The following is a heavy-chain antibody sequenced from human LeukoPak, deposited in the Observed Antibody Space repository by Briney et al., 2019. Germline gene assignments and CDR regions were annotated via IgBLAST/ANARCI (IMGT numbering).Heavy chain of an antibody. CDR1: GFTFGDYL. Sequence: PGRSLRLSYTASGFTFGDYLMSWFRQAPGKGLEWIGFISGGTTEYAASVKGRFTISRDDSTSIAYLQMNSLTTEDTAVYYCSRGSGWLSVYWGQGTLVTVSS. V-gene: IGHV3-49*03. CDR3: SRGSGWLSVY. D-gene: IGHD6-19*01. J-gene: IGHJ4*02. CDR2: ISGGTT.